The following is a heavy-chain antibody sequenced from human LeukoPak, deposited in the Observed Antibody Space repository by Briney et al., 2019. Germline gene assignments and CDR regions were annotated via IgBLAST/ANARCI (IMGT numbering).Heavy chain of an antibody. J-gene: IGHJ3*02. CDR2: ISYDGSNK. V-gene: IGHV3-30*03. CDR3: ASEGIAAAADI. Sequence: GGSLRLSCAASGFTFSSYGMHWVRQAPGKGLEWVAVISYDGSNKYYADSVKGRFTISRDNSKNTLYLQMNSLRGEDTAVYYCASEGIAAAADIWGQGTMVAVSS. D-gene: IGHD6-13*01. CDR1: GFTFSSYG.